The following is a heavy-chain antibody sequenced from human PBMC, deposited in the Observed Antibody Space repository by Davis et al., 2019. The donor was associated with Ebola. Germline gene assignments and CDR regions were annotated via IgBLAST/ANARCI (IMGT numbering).Heavy chain of an antibody. V-gene: IGHV1-3*01. CDR2: INAGNGNT. D-gene: IGHD6-19*01. CDR1: GYTFTSYA. J-gene: IGHJ4*02. Sequence: ASVKVSCKASGYTFTSYAMHWVRQAPGQRLEWMGWINAGNGNTKYSQKFQGRVTITRDTSASTAYMELSRLRSEDTAVYYCARGSVIAVAVLDYWGQGTLVTVSS. CDR3: ARGSVIAVAVLDY.